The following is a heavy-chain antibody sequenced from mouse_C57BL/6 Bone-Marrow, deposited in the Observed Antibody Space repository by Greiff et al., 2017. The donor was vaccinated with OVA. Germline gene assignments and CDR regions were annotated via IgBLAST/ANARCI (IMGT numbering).Heavy chain of an antibody. J-gene: IGHJ4*01. V-gene: IGHV5-15*01. D-gene: IGHD3-3*01. CDR1: GFTFSDYG. CDR2: ISNLAYSI. Sequence: VQLQQSGGGLVQPGGSLKLSCAASGFTFSDYGMAWVRQAPRQGPEWVAFISNLAYSIYYAATVTGRFTISRENAKNTLYLEMSSLRSDDTAMYYCARRGDWYYAMDYWGQGTSVTVSS. CDR3: ARRGDWYYAMDY.